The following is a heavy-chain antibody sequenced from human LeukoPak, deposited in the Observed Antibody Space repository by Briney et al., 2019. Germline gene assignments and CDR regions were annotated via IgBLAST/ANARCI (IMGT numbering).Heavy chain of an antibody. Sequence: GRSLRLSCAASGFTFSSYEMNWVRQAPGKGLDWVSYISSSGSTIYYADSVKGRFTISRDNAKNSLYLQMNSLRAEDTAVYYCARERDGFDYWGQGTLVTVSS. D-gene: IGHD5-24*01. J-gene: IGHJ4*02. CDR2: ISSSGSTI. V-gene: IGHV3-48*03. CDR1: GFTFSSYE. CDR3: ARERDGFDY.